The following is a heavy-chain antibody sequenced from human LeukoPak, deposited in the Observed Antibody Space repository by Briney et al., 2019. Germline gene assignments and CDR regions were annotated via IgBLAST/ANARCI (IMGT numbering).Heavy chain of an antibody. D-gene: IGHD5-12*01. CDR1: NGSISTYY. CDR3: ARGNGYAPRAYFDY. J-gene: IGHJ4*02. Sequence: SETLSLTCTVSNGSISTYYWNWIRQPPGKGLEWIGYIYYSGSTNYNPSLKSRVTISVDTSKNQFSLKLSSVTAADTAVYYCARGNGYAPRAYFDYWGQGTLVTVSS. V-gene: IGHV4-59*01. CDR2: IYYSGST.